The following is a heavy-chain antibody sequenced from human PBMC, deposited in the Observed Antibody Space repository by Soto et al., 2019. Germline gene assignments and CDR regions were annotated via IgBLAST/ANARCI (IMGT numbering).Heavy chain of an antibody. CDR3: ARVSWREKYGMDV. Sequence: GGSLRLSCAASGFTFSDSYMSWIRQAPGKGLEWISYITFSGNTVYYTDSLKGRFTISRDNAKNSLYLQMNRLRAEDTAVYYCARVSWREKYGMDVWGQGTTVTVSS. V-gene: IGHV3-11*01. CDR1: GFTFSDSY. CDR2: ITFSGNTV. J-gene: IGHJ6*02.